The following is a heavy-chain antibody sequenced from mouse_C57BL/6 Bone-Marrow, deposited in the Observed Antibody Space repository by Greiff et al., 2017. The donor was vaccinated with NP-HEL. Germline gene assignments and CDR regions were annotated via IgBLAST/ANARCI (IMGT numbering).Heavy chain of an antibody. J-gene: IGHJ1*03. CDR2: SRNKANDYTT. CDR1: GFTFSDFY. V-gene: IGHV7-1*01. Sequence: EVMLVESGGGLVQSGRSLRLSCATSGFTFSDFYMEWVRQAPGKGLEWIAASRNKANDYTTEYSASVKGRFIVSRDTSQSILYLQMNALRAEDTAIYYCARDPFYYYGSSYWYFDVWGTGTTVTVSS. D-gene: IGHD1-1*01. CDR3: ARDPFYYYGSSYWYFDV.